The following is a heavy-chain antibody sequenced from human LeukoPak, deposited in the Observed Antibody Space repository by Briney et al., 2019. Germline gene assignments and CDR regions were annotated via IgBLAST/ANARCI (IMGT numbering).Heavy chain of an antibody. J-gene: IGHJ5*02. D-gene: IGHD3-3*01. V-gene: IGHV4-34*01. CDR2: INHSGST. Sequence: PGGSLGLSCAASAFTFSTYSMNWVRQAPGKGLEWIGEINHSGSTNYNPSLKSRVTISVDTSKNQFSLKLSSVTAADTAVYYCARVSGFWSGYYQSVSWGQGTLVTVSS. CDR3: ARVSGFWSGYYQSVS. CDR1: AFTFSTYS.